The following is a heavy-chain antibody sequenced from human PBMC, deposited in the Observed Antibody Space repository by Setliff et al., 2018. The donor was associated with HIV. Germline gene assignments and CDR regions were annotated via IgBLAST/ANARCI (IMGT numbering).Heavy chain of an antibody. J-gene: IGHJ3*02. CDR2: ISTNNGET. CDR1: GYTFTRYG. Sequence: GASVKVSCKASGYTFTRYGITWVRQAPGQGLEWMGWISTNNGETNYAQKLQGRVTMTTDTSTSTAYMEVSNLRSDDTAVYYCGAGGYQNAFDIWGQGTMVTVSS. D-gene: IGHD3-22*01. CDR3: GAGGYQNAFDI. V-gene: IGHV1-18*01.